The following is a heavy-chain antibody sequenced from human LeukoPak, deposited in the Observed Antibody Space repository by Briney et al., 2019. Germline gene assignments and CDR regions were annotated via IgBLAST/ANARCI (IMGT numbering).Heavy chain of an antibody. D-gene: IGHD3-22*01. V-gene: IGHV3-33*01. J-gene: IGHJ3*02. CDR1: GLTFSIYG. CDR3: ARDGGSSGYHDALDI. CDR2: IWGDGRNK. Sequence: PGRSLTLSCVASGLTFSIYGVLWVRQAPGRGVEGVALIWGDGRNKYYADSVKGRFTISRDNSKNTLSLQLNSLRDEDTAVYYCARDGGSSGYHDALDIWGQGTMVTVSA.